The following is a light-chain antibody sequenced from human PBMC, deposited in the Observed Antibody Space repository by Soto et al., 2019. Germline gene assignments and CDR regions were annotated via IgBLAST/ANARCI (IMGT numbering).Light chain of an antibody. Sequence: AIQMTQSPSSLSASVGDRVTITCRASQGIKNDLGWYQQKQGKAPKLLISAASSLESGVPSRFSGSGSGTDFTLTITSLQPEDFATYYCLQDYNYPFTFGGGTKVDIK. V-gene: IGKV1-6*01. CDR1: QGIKND. CDR2: AAS. CDR3: LQDYNYPFT. J-gene: IGKJ4*01.